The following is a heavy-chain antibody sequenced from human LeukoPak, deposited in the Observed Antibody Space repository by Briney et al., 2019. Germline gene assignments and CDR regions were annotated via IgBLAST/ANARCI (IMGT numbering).Heavy chain of an antibody. V-gene: IGHV4-4*07. CDR3: AREPHSGSYYGEGGLDY. Sequence: SETLSLTCTVSGGSISSYYWTWIRQPAGKGLEWIGRIYTSGSTNDNPSLKSRVTMSVDTSKNQFSLKLSSLTAADTAVYYCAREPHSGSYYGEGGLDYWGQGTLVTVSS. CDR2: IYTSGST. D-gene: IGHD1-26*01. CDR1: GGSISSYY. J-gene: IGHJ4*02.